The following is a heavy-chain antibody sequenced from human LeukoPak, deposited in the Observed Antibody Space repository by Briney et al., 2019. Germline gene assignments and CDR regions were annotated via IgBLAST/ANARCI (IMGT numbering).Heavy chain of an antibody. D-gene: IGHD6-19*01. CDR3: ATLQWLVPNWFDP. V-gene: IGHV1-2*02. Sequence: VASVKVSCKASGYTFTGYYMHWVRQAPGQGLEWMGWINPNSGGTNYAQKFQGRVTMTEDTSTDTAYMELSSLRSEDTAVYYCATLQWLVPNWFDPWGQGTLVTVSS. CDR2: INPNSGGT. CDR1: GYTFTGYY. J-gene: IGHJ5*02.